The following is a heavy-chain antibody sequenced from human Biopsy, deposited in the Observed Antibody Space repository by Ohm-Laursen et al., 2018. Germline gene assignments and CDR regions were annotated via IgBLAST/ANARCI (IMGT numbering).Heavy chain of an antibody. D-gene: IGHD2-15*01. CDR2: IIPILRTT. Sequence: SVKVSCKTSTGTFDSYGVTWVRQAPGQGLEWMGRIIPILRTTTYAPKFQGRVTFTADKSSSTAYLELSSLTSEDTAIFYCAREAIGYRLPCDDWGQGTLVTVSS. CDR3: AREAIGYRLPCDD. CDR1: TGTFDSYG. J-gene: IGHJ4*02. V-gene: IGHV1-69*04.